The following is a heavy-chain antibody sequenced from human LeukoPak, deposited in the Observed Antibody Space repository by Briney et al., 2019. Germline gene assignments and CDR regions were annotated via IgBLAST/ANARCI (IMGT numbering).Heavy chain of an antibody. CDR1: GFTFSSYW. Sequence: PGGSLRLSCAASGFTFSSYWMHWVRHAPGKGLVWVARINGDGSSTIYADSVKGRFTIPRDNAKNTLYLKMNSLRAEDTAVYYCARGRYCSSTSCYWIDYWGQGTLVTVSS. J-gene: IGHJ4*02. V-gene: IGHV3-74*01. D-gene: IGHD2-2*01. CDR2: INGDGSST. CDR3: ARGRYCSSTSCYWIDY.